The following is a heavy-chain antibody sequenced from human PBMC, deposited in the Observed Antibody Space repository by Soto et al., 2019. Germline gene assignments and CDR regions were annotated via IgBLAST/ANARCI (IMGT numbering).Heavy chain of an antibody. Sequence: QVQLVESGGGVVQPGRSLRLSCAASGFIFNSYGMHWVRQAPGKGLEWVAVISYDGSNQYYGDSVKGRFTISRDSSKNTLHLQMNSLRTEDTAVYYCAKDLRPWGSGYDEYYYSYGMDVWGQGTTVTVSS. J-gene: IGHJ6*02. D-gene: IGHD5-12*01. CDR2: ISYDGSNQ. V-gene: IGHV3-30*18. CDR3: AKDLRPWGSGYDEYYYSYGMDV. CDR1: GFIFNSYG.